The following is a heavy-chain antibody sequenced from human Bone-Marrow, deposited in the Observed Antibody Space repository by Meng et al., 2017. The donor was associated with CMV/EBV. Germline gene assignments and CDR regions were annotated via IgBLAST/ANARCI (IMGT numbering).Heavy chain of an antibody. CDR1: GFTFSSYG. CDR3: AKDSSNWAFDY. Sequence: GESLKISCAASGFTFSSYGMHWVRQAPGKGLEWVAFIRYDGSNKYYADSVKGRFTISRDDSKATLYLQMNSLTTDDTAVYYCAKDSSNWAFDYGGHGALVTIAS. CDR2: IRYDGSNK. D-gene: IGHD7-27*01. J-gene: IGHJ4*01. V-gene: IGHV3-30*02.